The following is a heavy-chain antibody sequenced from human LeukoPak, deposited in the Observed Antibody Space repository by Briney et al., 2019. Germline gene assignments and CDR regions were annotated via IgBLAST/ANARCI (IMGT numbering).Heavy chain of an antibody. CDR3: ARDAGIVAFDI. D-gene: IGHD2-15*01. CDR2: ISSSLNM. J-gene: IGHJ3*02. V-gene: IGHV3-21*01. CDR1: GFTFGGYT. Sequence: GGSLRLSCVVSGFTFGGYTINWVRLAPGKGLEWVSSISSSLNMYFAESVKGRFTISRDSARNSVSLQLNSLRVEDTAVYYCARDAGIVAFDIWGQGTVVTVSS.